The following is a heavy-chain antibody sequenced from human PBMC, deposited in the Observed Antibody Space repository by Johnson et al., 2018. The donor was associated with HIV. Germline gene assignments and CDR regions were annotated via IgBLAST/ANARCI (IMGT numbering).Heavy chain of an antibody. Sequence: VQLVESGGGLVQPGRSLRLSCAASGFIFDDYAMHWVRQAPGKGLEWVSGINWNGGNTGYADSVKGRFTISRDNAKNSLYLQMNSLRAEDTAVYYCATTYYYGSGSYYNAVDAFDIWGQGTMVTVSS. CDR1: GFIFDDYA. J-gene: IGHJ3*02. CDR3: ATTYYYGSGSYYNAVDAFDI. V-gene: IGHV3-9*01. D-gene: IGHD3-10*01. CDR2: INWNGGNT.